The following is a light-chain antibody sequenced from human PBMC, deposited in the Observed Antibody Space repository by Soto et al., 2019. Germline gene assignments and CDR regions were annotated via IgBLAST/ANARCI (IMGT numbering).Light chain of an antibody. CDR2: EVN. Sequence: QSALTQPPSASGSPGQSGTISCTGTSSDVGGYKYVSWYQQHPGKAPQLMIYEVNKRPSGVPDRFSGSKSGNAASLTVSGLQAEDEADYYCSSYAGGIKLEVFGTGTKVTV. CDR3: SSYAGGIKLEV. CDR1: SSDVGGYKY. V-gene: IGLV2-8*01. J-gene: IGLJ1*01.